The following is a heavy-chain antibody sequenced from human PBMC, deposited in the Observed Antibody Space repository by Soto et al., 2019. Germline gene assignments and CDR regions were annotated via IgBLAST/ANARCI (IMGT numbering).Heavy chain of an antibody. J-gene: IGHJ6*03. CDR1: GFTFSSYS. CDR3: AREGYGDYTLYYYYYMDV. Sequence: GGSLRLSCAASGFTFSSYSMNWVRQAPGKGLEWVSYISSSSSTIYYADSVKGRFTISRDNAKNSLYLQMNSLRAEDTAVYYCAREGYGDYTLYYYYYMDVWGKGTTVTVSS. D-gene: IGHD4-17*01. CDR2: ISSSSSTI. V-gene: IGHV3-48*01.